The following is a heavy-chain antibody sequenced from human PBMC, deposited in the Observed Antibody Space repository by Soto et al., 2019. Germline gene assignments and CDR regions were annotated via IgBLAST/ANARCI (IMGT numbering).Heavy chain of an antibody. CDR2: ISYDGSNK. Sequence: PGGSLRLSCAASGFTFSSYAMHWVRQAPGKGLEWVAVISYDGSNKYYADSVKGRFTISRDNSKNTLYLQMNSLRAEDTAVYYCAKGYGDYPYYYYGMDVWGQGTTVTVSS. J-gene: IGHJ6*02. CDR3: AKGYGDYPYYYYGMDV. CDR1: GFTFSSYA. V-gene: IGHV3-30*04. D-gene: IGHD4-17*01.